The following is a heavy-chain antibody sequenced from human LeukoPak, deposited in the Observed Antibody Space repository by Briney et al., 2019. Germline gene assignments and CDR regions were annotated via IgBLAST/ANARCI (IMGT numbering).Heavy chain of an antibody. J-gene: IGHJ4*02. V-gene: IGHV3-23*01. D-gene: IGHD3-9*01. CDR3: ANSYNLLTGYYFY. CDR1: GFTLSSYA. CDR2: ISGTGGTT. Sequence: PGGSLILSCAASGFTLSSYAMSWVRQAPGKGLELVSLISGTGGTTYYADSVKGRFTISRDNSKNTLYLQMNSLRAEDTAVYYCANSYNLLTGYYFYWGQGTLVTVSS.